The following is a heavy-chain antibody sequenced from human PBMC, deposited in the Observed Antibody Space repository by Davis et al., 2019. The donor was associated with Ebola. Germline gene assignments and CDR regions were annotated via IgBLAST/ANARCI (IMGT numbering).Heavy chain of an antibody. CDR1: GGSISSSSYY. V-gene: IGHV4-61*05. D-gene: IGHD6-19*01. CDR3: ARRKGQWLVLDY. Sequence: SETLSLTCTVSGGSISSSSYYWGWIRQPPGKGLEWSGYIYYSGSTNYNPSLKSRVTISVDTSKNQFSLKLSSVTAADTAVYYCARRKGQWLVLDYWGQGTLATVSS. J-gene: IGHJ4*02. CDR2: IYYSGST.